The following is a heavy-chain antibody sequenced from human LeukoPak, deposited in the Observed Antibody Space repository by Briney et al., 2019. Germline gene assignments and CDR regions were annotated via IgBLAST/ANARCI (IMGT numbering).Heavy chain of an antibody. V-gene: IGHV5-51*01. J-gene: IGHJ4*02. CDR2: IYPGDSDT. CDR1: GYSFTSYW. CDR3: ARCGIDYGGNSGLCDY. Sequence: TGESLKISCKGSGYSFTSYWIGWVRQMPGKGLEWMGIIYPGDSDTRYSPSFQGQVTISADKSISTAYLQWSSLKASDTAMYYCARCGIDYGGNSGLCDYWGQGTLVTVSS. D-gene: IGHD4-23*01.